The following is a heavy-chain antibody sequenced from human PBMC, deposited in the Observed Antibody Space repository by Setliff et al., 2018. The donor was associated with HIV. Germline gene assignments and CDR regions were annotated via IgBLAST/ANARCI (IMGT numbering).Heavy chain of an antibody. V-gene: IGHV1-46*01. D-gene: IGHD2-21*01. CDR2: VYPSDGST. CDR3: ASPTAIPH. Sequence: GASVKVSCKASGYTFTSYYMHWVRQAPGQGLEWMGMVYPSDGSTSYAQKFQGRVTMTRDTSTSTAYMELSSLRPEDTAVYYCASPTAIPHWGQGTLVTAPQ. CDR1: GYTFTSYY. J-gene: IGHJ4*02.